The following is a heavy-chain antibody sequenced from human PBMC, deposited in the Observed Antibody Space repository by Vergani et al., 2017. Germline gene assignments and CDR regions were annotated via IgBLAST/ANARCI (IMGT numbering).Heavy chain of an antibody. Sequence: QVQLQESGPGLVKPSETLSLTCTVSGGSISSYYWSWIRQPPGKGLEWIGYISYTGSTNYNPSLKSRVTISVDPSKNQFSLKLSSVTAADTAVYSCARGATYYYDSSGYYSGNWFDPWGQGTLVTVSA. J-gene: IGHJ5*02. CDR2: ISYTGST. D-gene: IGHD3-22*01. CDR1: GGSISSYY. V-gene: IGHV4-59*01. CDR3: ARGATYYYDSSGYYSGNWFDP.